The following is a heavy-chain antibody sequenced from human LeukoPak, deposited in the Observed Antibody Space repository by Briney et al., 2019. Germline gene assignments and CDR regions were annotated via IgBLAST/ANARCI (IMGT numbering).Heavy chain of an antibody. V-gene: IGHV3-15*01. D-gene: IGHD1-1*01. J-gene: IGHJ4*02. CDR3: CADKGRPLAPNDK. CDR1: AFSFSTSW. CDR2: IKSKADGETT. Sequence: GGSLRLSCVASAFSFSTSWMSWVRQAPGKGLEWVGRIKSKADGETTDYVAPVNGRFIISRDDSTSTLYLHMMSLKTEEKALYFFCADKGRPLAPNDKWGQGTLVTVSS.